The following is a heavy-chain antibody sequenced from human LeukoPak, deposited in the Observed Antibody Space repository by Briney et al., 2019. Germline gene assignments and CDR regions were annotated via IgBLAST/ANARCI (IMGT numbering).Heavy chain of an antibody. CDR1: GFTFSSYA. V-gene: IGHV3-64*01. CDR2: ISSNGGST. CDR3: ARDGWELLAPFDY. J-gene: IGHJ4*02. Sequence: HAGGSLRLSCAASGFTFSSYAMHWVRQAPGKGLEYVSAISSNGGSTYYANSVKGRFTISRDNSKNTLYLQMGSLRAEDMAVYYCARDGWELLAPFDYWGQGTLVTVSS. D-gene: IGHD1-26*01.